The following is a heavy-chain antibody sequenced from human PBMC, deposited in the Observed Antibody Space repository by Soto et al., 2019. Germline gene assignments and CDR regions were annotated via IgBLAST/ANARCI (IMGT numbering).Heavy chain of an antibody. J-gene: IGHJ3*02. D-gene: IGHD3-10*01. V-gene: IGHV3-23*01. Sequence: WGSLRLSCAASVFAFTGHPMSWVRQAPEKWLEWVAGISDGGDLTYNADSVKGRFTISRDNSRNTLYLQMNSLRAEDTAVYYCARRVIGSSRAFDIWGQGTMVTVPS. CDR1: VFAFTGHP. CDR2: ISDGGDLT. CDR3: ARRVIGSSRAFDI.